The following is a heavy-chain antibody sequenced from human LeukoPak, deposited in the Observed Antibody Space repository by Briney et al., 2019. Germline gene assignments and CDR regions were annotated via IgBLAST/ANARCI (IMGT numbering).Heavy chain of an antibody. J-gene: IGHJ4*02. D-gene: IGHD4-17*01. Sequence: SETLSLTCTVSGGSISSSSYYWGWIRQPPGKGLEWIGNIYYSGSTYYNPSLTSRVTISVDTSKNQFSLKLSSVTAADTAVYYCARLDYGGHYFDYWGQRTLVTVSS. V-gene: IGHV4-39*01. CDR1: GGSISSSSYY. CDR2: IYYSGST. CDR3: ARLDYGGHYFDY.